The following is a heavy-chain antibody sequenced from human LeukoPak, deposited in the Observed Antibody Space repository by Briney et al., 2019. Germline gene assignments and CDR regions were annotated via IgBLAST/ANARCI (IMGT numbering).Heavy chain of an antibody. CDR2: IYYSGST. D-gene: IGHD2-2*01. CDR3: ARGIVVESYYYYGMDV. CDR1: VGPISLGDCY. J-gene: IGHJ6*04. Sequence: PSQTLSLTCTLSVGPISLGDCYWSWIRQPPAKGLDWIWYIYYSGSTYYNPSLKSRVTISVDTSKNQFSLKLSSVTAADTAVYYCARGIVVESYYYYGMDVWGKGTTVTVSS. V-gene: IGHV4-30-4*01.